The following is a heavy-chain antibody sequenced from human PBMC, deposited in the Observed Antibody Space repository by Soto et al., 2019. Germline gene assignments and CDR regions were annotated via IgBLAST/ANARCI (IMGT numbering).Heavy chain of an antibody. V-gene: IGHV1-18*01. J-gene: IGHJ3*02. Sequence: GESLKISCKGSGYSFTSYGISWVRQAPGQGLEWMGWISGYNGNTNYAQKLQGRVTMTTDTSTNTAYMELRSLRSDDTAVYYFARVAWGYYDGSRKDAFDIWGQGTMVTVSS. CDR3: ARVAWGYYDGSRKDAFDI. D-gene: IGHD3-22*01. CDR1: GYSFTSYG. CDR2: ISGYNGNT.